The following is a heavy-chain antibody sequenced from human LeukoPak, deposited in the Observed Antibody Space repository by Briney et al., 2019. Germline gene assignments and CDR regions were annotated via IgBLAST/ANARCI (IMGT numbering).Heavy chain of an antibody. D-gene: IGHD2-2*01. CDR3: AKDQGDCSSTSCYYYGMDV. Sequence: PGGSLRLSCAASGFTFSSYAMSWVRQAPGKGLEWVSAISGSGGSTYYADSVKGRFTISRDNSKNTLYLQMNSLRAEDTAVYYCAKDQGDCSSTSCYYYGMDVWGQGTTVTVYS. J-gene: IGHJ6*02. V-gene: IGHV3-23*01. CDR2: ISGSGGST. CDR1: GFTFSSYA.